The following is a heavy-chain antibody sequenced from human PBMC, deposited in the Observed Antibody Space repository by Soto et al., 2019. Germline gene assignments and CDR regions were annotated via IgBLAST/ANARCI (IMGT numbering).Heavy chain of an antibody. D-gene: IGHD6-19*01. CDR2: INHSGRS. Sequence: SETLSLTCAVYGGSFSGYYWSWIRQPPGKGREWIGEINHSGRSNYNPSLKSRVTLSVDTPMNQFSLKLSSVTAADTAVYYCARFIAVAALYWGQGTLVTVSS. CDR3: ARFIAVAALY. V-gene: IGHV4-34*01. J-gene: IGHJ4*02. CDR1: GGSFSGYY.